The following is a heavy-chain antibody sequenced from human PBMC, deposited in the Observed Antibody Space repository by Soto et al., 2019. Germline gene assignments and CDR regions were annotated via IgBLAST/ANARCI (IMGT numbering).Heavy chain of an antibody. J-gene: IGHJ6*02. V-gene: IGHV1-24*01. CDR2: FDPEDGET. Sequence: GASVKVSCKVSGYTLTELSMHWVRQAPGKGLEWMGGFDPEDGETIYAQKFQGRVTMTEDTSTDTAYMELSSLRSEDTAVYYCATDHFGSRGDCSGGSCPRWYYGMDVWGQGTTVTVSS. CDR1: GYTLTELS. CDR3: ATDHFGSRGDCSGGSCPRWYYGMDV. D-gene: IGHD2-15*01.